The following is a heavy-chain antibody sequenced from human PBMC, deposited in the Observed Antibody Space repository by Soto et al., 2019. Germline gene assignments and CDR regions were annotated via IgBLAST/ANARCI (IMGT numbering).Heavy chain of an antibody. Sequence: QVQLVQSGAEVKKPGASVKVSCKASGYTFTSYGFSWVRQAPGQGLEWMGWISAYNGNTNYAQKLQGRVTMTTDTSTSTAYMGLRSLRSDDTAVYYCAREGSRPYYYYGMDVWGQGTTVTVSS. CDR2: ISAYNGNT. J-gene: IGHJ6*02. D-gene: IGHD1-26*01. CDR3: AREGSRPYYYYGMDV. V-gene: IGHV1-18*01. CDR1: GYTFTSYG.